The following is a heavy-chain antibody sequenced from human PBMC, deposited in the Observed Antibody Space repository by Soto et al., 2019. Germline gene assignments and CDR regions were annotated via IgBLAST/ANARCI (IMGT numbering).Heavy chain of an antibody. CDR1: GFTFSYYA. CDR3: AKDLRMITFGGVIAHFDC. J-gene: IGHJ4*02. V-gene: IGHV3-23*01. CDR2: ISGGGDNT. Sequence: EMQLLESGGGLEQPGGSLRLSCAASGFTFSYYAMSWVRQAPGKGLEWVSGISGGGDNTYYADSVKDRFTISSDNSKNKLYLQMNSLPAEETAVYFFAKDLRMITFGGVIAHFDCWCQGTLVTVAS. D-gene: IGHD3-16*02.